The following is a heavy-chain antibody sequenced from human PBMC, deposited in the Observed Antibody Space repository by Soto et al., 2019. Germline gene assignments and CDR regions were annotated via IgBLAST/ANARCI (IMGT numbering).Heavy chain of an antibody. CDR3: AIDLSVRVYRPNDAFDI. J-gene: IGHJ3*02. CDR1: GFTFSSYG. V-gene: IGHV3-30*03. Sequence: QVQLVESGGGVVQPGRSLRLSCAASGFTFSSYGMHWVRQAPGKGLEWVAVISYDGSNKYYTDSVKGRFTISRDNSKNTLYLQMNSLRAEDTAVYYCAIDLSVRVYRPNDAFDIWGQGTMVTVSS. CDR2: ISYDGSNK. D-gene: IGHD2-2*02.